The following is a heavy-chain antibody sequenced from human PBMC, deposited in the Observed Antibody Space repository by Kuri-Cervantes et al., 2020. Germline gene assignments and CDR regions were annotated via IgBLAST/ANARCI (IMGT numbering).Heavy chain of an antibody. J-gene: IGHJ3*02. Sequence: KVSCKGSGYSFTSYWIGWVRQMPGQGLEWMGIIYPGDSDTRYSPYFQGQVTISADKSISTAYLQWSSLKASDTAMYYCARPPPNFGHCGGDCYSDAFDIWGQGTMVTVSS. CDR3: ARPPPNFGHCGGDCYSDAFDI. V-gene: IGHV5-51*01. CDR2: IYPGDSDT. D-gene: IGHD2-21*01. CDR1: GYSFTSYW.